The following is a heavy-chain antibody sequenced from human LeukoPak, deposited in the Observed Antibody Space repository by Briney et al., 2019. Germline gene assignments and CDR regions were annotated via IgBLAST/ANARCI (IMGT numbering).Heavy chain of an antibody. CDR1: GGSISNYH. Sequence: SETLSLTCTVSGGSISNYHWSWIRQPPGKGLEWIGYIYHSGSTYYNPSLKSRVTISVDRSKNQFSLKLSSVTAADTAVYYCARGRYYYDSSGYFITAAFDIWGQGTMVTVSS. D-gene: IGHD3-22*01. CDR3: ARGRYYYDSSGYFITAAFDI. V-gene: IGHV4-59*12. J-gene: IGHJ3*02. CDR2: IYHSGST.